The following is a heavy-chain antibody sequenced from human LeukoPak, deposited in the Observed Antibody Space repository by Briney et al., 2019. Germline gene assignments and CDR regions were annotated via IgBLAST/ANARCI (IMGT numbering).Heavy chain of an antibody. V-gene: IGHV4-34*01. J-gene: IGHJ4*02. CDR3: ARDRVAGTGFDY. CDR2: INHSEST. D-gene: IGHD6-19*01. CDR1: GGSFSGYY. Sequence: SETLSLTCAVYGGSFSGYYWSWIRQPPGKGLEWIGEINHSESTNYNPSLKSRVTISVDTSKNQFSLKLSSVTAADTAVYYCARDRVAGTGFDYWGQGTLVTVSS.